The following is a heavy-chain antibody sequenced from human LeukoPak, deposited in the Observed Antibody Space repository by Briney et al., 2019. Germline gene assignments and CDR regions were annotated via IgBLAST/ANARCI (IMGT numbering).Heavy chain of an antibody. D-gene: IGHD2-15*01. CDR3: AKSPVSSCRGSFCYPFDY. CDR1: GFTLSSYE. CDR2: IDYSGGSK. Sequence: GGSLRLSCTASGFTLSSYELSWIRQAPGKGLEWVSSIDYSGGSKHYADSVMGRFTISRDDSRTTLYLQMNTLRAEDTAVYFCAKSPVSSCRGSFCYPFDYWGQGNLVTVSS. J-gene: IGHJ4*02. V-gene: IGHV3-23*01.